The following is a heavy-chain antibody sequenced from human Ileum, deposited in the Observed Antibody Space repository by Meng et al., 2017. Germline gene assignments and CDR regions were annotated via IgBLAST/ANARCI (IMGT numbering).Heavy chain of an antibody. CDR2: IKRDGSEK. J-gene: IGHJ4*02. Sequence: GESLKISCAASGFTFSNYGMSWVRQAPREGLEWVAYIKRDGSEKYYVDSVKGRFTISRDNAKNSLYLQMNSLRDEDTALYYCARGFSVDYWGQGTLVTVSS. V-gene: IGHV3-7*01. CDR3: ARGFSVDY. CDR1: GFTFSNYG. D-gene: IGHD6-19*01.